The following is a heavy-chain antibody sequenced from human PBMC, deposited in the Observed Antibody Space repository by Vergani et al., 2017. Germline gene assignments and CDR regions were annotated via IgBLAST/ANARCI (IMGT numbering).Heavy chain of an antibody. V-gene: IGHV4-34*02. D-gene: IGHD2-8*02. CDR2: INNDGHT. CDR3: AVRPRVNLVVGEIVTKRTCDY. CDR1: GESFSSFY. Sequence: QVQLQQWGAGVVKPSGTLSLTCAVFGESFSSFYWSWIRQPPGKGLEWIGEINNDGHTNYNPSLESRVTVSRDTAKNQFSLNLMSVTAADTAMYYCAVRPRVNLVVGEIVTKRTCDYWSQGSLVTVSS. J-gene: IGHJ4*02.